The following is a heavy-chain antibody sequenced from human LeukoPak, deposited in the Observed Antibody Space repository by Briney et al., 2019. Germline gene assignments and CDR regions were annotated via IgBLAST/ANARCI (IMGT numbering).Heavy chain of an antibody. J-gene: IGHJ3*02. CDR1: GFTVSSNY. D-gene: IGHD1-26*01. V-gene: IGHV3-66*01. Sequence: GGSLRLSCAASGFTVSSNYMSWVRQAPGKGLEWVSVIYSSGSTYYADSVTGRFTISRDNSKNTLYLQMNSLRAEDTAVYYCARVIVGAAFDAFDIWGQGTMVTVSS. CDR2: IYSSGST. CDR3: ARVIVGAAFDAFDI.